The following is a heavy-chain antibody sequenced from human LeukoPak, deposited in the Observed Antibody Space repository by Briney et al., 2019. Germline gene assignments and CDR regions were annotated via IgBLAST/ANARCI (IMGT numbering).Heavy chain of an antibody. CDR1: GGTFNSYA. J-gene: IGHJ4*02. CDR3: ARTTRIAAAGYVY. CDR2: IIPIFGTA. D-gene: IGHD6-13*01. Sequence: SVKVSCKASGGTFNSYAISWVRQAPGQGLEWMGGIIPIFGTANYAQKFQGRVTITADESTSTAYMELSSLRSEDTAVYYCARTTRIAAAGYVYWGQGTLVTVSS. V-gene: IGHV1-69*13.